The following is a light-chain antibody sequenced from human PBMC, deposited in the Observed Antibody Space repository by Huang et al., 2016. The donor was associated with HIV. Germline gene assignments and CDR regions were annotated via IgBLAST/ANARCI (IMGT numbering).Light chain of an antibody. CDR1: QDIGSY. CDR2: AAS. J-gene: IGKJ3*01. V-gene: IGKV1-9*01. Sequence: IQLTQSPPSLSASVGDRVTITCRASQDIGSYLAWYQQKPGKAPNLLIYAASTLESGVPARFSGSGSGTDFTLTINNLQPEDFATYYCLQLNSYPGAFGPGTNVDV. CDR3: LQLNSYPGA.